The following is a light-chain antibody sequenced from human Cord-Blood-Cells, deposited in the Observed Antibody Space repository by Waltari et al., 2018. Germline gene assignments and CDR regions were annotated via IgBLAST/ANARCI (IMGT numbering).Light chain of an antibody. Sequence: DIQMTQSPSTLSASVGDRVTITCRASQRISSWLAWYQQKPGKAPKLLIYKASSLESGVPSRFSGSGSGTEFTLTISSLQPDDFATYYCQQYNSVMYTFGQGTKLEIK. CDR3: QQYNSVMYT. CDR2: KAS. V-gene: IGKV1-5*03. CDR1: QRISSW. J-gene: IGKJ2*01.